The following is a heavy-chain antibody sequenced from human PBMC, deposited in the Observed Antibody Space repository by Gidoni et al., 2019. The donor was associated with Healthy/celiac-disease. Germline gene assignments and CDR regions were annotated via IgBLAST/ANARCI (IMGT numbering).Heavy chain of an antibody. J-gene: IGHJ3*02. Sequence: LEWVSAISGSGGSTYYADSVKGRFTISRYNSKNTLYLQMNSLRAEDTAVYYCANDLVGGSGGSFDIWGQGTMVTVSS. V-gene: IGHV3-23*01. CDR2: ISGSGGST. D-gene: IGHD1-26*01. CDR3: ANDLVGGSGGSFDI.